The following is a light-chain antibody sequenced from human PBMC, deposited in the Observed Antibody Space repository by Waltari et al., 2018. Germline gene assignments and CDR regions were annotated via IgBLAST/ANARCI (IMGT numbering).Light chain of an antibody. CDR2: DAS. CDR3: QQFDSVPPLT. Sequence: DIQMTQSPSSLSASVGDRVTITCQASQDINTYLNWYQHKPGKAPKLLIYDASNLETGVPSRFSGSGSGTDFTFTISSLQPEDIATYYCQQFDSVPPLTFGGGTKVEIK. CDR1: QDINTY. J-gene: IGKJ4*01. V-gene: IGKV1-33*01.